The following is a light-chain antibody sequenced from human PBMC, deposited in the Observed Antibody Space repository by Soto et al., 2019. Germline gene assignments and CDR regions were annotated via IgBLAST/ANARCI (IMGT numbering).Light chain of an antibody. CDR1: ISNIGAGYD. V-gene: IGLV1-40*01. J-gene: IGLJ1*01. CDR2: GNN. Sequence: QSLLTQPPSVSGAPGQRFTISCTGSISNIGAGYDVHWYQQLPGKAPKLLIYGNNNRPSGVPDRFSGSKSATSASLAITGLRADDEADYYCQSYASSLSANFVFGTGAKVTVL. CDR3: QSYASSLSANFV.